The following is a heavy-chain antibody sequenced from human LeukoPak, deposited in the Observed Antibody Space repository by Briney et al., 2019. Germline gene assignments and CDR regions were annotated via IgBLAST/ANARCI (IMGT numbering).Heavy chain of an antibody. CDR1: GFTFSSYG. V-gene: IGHV3-33*06. J-gene: IGHJ4*02. Sequence: GGSLRLSCAASGFTFSSYGMHWVRQAPGKGLEWVAVIWYDGSNKYYADSVKCRFTISRDNSKNTLYLQMNSLRAEDTAVYYCAKGHLQGSYYLDYWGQGTLVTVSS. D-gene: IGHD3-10*01. CDR3: AKGHLQGSYYLDY. CDR2: IWYDGSNK.